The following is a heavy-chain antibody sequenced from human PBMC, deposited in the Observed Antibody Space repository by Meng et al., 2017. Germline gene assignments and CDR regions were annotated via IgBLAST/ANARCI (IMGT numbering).Heavy chain of an antibody. CDR3: ARVPGGIGAADY. Sequence: QVQLQQWDSGLLMHSETLSLTGAVYGGSFSGYSWGWIRQPPGKGLGWIGEINHSGSTNYNPSLKSRVTISVDTSKNQFSLKLSSVTAADTAVYYCARVPGGIGAADYWGQGTLVTVSS. V-gene: IGHV4-34*01. J-gene: IGHJ4*02. D-gene: IGHD3-10*01. CDR2: INHSGST. CDR1: GGSFSGYS.